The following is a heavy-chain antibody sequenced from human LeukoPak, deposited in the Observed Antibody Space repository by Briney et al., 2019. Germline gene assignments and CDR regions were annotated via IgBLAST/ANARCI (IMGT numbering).Heavy chain of an antibody. J-gene: IGHJ4*02. CDR2: IYYSGST. D-gene: IGHD6-6*01. V-gene: IGHV4-59*12. CDR1: GGSISSYY. CDR3: ARYELVHIAARPAYYFDY. Sequence: PSETLSLTCTVSGGSISSYYWSWIRQPPGKGLEWIGYIYYSGSTNYNPSLKSRVTISVDTSKNQFSLKLSSVTAADTAVYYCARYELVHIAARPAYYFDYWGQGTLVTVPS.